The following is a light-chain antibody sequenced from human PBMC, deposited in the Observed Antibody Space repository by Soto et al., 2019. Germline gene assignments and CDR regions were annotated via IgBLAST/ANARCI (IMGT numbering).Light chain of an antibody. CDR1: SNDVVTYNL. CDR3: CSYGRSVV. J-gene: IGLJ2*01. Sequence: QPVLTQPASVSGSPGQSITIYCTGISNDVVTYNLVSWYQHHPGKAPKLIIYEASKRPSGVPNRFSGSKSGNTASLTISGLHAEDEADYYCCSYGRSVVFGGGTKLTVL. V-gene: IGLV2-23*01. CDR2: EAS.